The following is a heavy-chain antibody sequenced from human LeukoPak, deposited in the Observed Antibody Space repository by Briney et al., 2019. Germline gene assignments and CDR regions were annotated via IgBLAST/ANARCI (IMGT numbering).Heavy chain of an antibody. V-gene: IGHV3-53*01. D-gene: IGHD2-21*02. Sequence: GGSLRLSCAASGFTVSSNYMSWVRQAPGKGLEWVSVIYSGGSTYYADSVKGRFTISRDNSKNTLYLQMNSLRAEDTAVYYCARECGGDCYPGAFDIWGQGTMVTVSS. CDR1: GFTVSSNY. CDR3: ARECGGDCYPGAFDI. CDR2: IYSGGST. J-gene: IGHJ3*02.